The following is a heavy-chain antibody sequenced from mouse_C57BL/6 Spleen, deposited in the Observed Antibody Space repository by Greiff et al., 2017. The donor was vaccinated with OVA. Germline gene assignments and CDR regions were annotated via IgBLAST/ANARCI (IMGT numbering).Heavy chain of an antibody. V-gene: IGHV1-81*01. CDR3: ARSGDPYAMDY. J-gene: IGHJ4*01. CDR2: IYPRSGNT. Sequence: EQSGAELARPGASVKLSCKASGYTFTSYGISWVKQRTGQGLEWIGEIYPRSGNTYYNEKFKGKATLTADKSSSTAYMELRSLTSEDSAVYFCARSGDPYAMDYWGQGTSVTVSS. D-gene: IGHD3-1*01. CDR1: GYTFTSYG.